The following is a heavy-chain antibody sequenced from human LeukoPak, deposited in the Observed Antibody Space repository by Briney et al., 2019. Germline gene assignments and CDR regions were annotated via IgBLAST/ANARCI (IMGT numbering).Heavy chain of an antibody. J-gene: IGHJ4*02. CDR2: ISYDGSNK. CDR3: AREQYDGGALDY. CDR1: GYTLTELS. Sequence: SCKVSGYTLTELSMHWVRQAPGKGLEWVAVISYDGSNKYYADSVKGRFTISRDNSKNTLYLQMNSLRAEDTAVYYCAREQYDGGALDYWGQGTLVTVSS. D-gene: IGHD3-16*01. V-gene: IGHV3-30*04.